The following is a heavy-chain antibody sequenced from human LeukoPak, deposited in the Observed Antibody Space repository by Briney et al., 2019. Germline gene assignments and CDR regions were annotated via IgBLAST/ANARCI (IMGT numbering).Heavy chain of an antibody. CDR3: ARDTGVVVAFDY. J-gene: IGHJ4*02. D-gene: IGHD2-15*01. Sequence: QTSETLSLTCAVYGGSFSGYYWSWIRQAPGKGPEWVSIIGGSGGNTYYANSVKGRFTISRDNSKNTLYLQMNSLRAEDTAVYYCARDTGVVVAFDYWGQGALVTVSS. V-gene: IGHV3-23*01. CDR1: GGSFSGYY. CDR2: IGGSGGNT.